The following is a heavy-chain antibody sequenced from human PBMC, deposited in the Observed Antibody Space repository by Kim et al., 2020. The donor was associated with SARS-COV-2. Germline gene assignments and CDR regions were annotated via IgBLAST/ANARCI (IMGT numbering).Heavy chain of an antibody. CDR1: GGTFSSYA. J-gene: IGHJ6*02. D-gene: IGHD3-10*02. V-gene: IGHV1-69*06. CDR3: ARSPRPRFGELSAGYYYYYGMDV. Sequence: SVKVSCKASGGTFSSYAISWVRQAPGQGLEWMGGIIPIFGTANYAQKFQGRVTITADKSTSTAYMELSSLRSEDTAVYYCARSPRPRFGELSAGYYYYYGMDVWGQGTTVTVSS. CDR2: IIPIFGTA.